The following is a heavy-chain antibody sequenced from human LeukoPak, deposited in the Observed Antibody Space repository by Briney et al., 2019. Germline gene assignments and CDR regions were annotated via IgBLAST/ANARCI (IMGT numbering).Heavy chain of an antibody. Sequence: PGGSLRLSCAASGFTSSTYWIHWVRQAPAKGLVWVSRINSDGSSTSYADSVKGRFTISRDNAKNTVYLHMNSLKVEDTAVYYCARSSYGDYEDFWGQGTLVAVSS. V-gene: IGHV3-74*01. J-gene: IGHJ4*02. D-gene: IGHD4-17*01. CDR1: GFTSSTYW. CDR3: ARSSYGDYEDF. CDR2: INSDGSST.